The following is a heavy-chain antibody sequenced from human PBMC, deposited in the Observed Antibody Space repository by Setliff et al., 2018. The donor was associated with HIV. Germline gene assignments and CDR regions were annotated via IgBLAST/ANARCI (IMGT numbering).Heavy chain of an antibody. Sequence: GSLKISCAASGFTFSTYWMHWVRQAPGKGLVWVSRIHADGSSTHYADSVRGRFTISRDNRKNTLYLQMNSLRAEDTATYYCVRGTSAYPGIDFWGQGTMVTVSS. CDR2: IHADGSST. D-gene: IGHD6-25*01. CDR3: VRGTSAYPGIDF. CDR1: GFTFSTYW. V-gene: IGHV3-74*01. J-gene: IGHJ4*02.